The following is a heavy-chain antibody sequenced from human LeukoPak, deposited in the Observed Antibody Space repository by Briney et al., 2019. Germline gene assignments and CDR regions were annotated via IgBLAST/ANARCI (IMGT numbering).Heavy chain of an antibody. J-gene: IGHJ4*02. CDR3: ARGPRYSSSSYYFDY. CDR2: ISSNGGST. V-gene: IGHV3-64*01. CDR1: VFTFSSYA. D-gene: IGHD6-6*01. Sequence: GGSLRLSCAPCVFTFSSYAMHWVRQAPGKGREYVSAISSNGGSTYYANSVKGRFTISRDNSKNTLYLQMGSLRAEDMAVYYCARGPRYSSSSYYFDYWGQGTLVTVSS.